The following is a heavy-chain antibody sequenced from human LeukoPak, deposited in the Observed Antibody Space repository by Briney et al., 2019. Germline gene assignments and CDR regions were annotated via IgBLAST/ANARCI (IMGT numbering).Heavy chain of an antibody. CDR3: ARGTAVLGFDY. V-gene: IGHV4-59*01. CDR2: IYYSGST. CDR1: GGSISSYY. J-gene: IGHJ4*02. Sequence: SETLSLTCTVSGGSISSYYWSWIRQPPGKGLEWIGYIYYSGSTNYNPSLKSRVTISVDTSKNQFSLKPSSVTAADTAVYYCARGTAVLGFDYWGQGTLVTVSS. D-gene: IGHD1/OR15-1a*01.